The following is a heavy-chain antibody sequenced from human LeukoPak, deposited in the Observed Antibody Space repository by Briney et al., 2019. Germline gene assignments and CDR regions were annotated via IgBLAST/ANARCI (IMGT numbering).Heavy chain of an antibody. CDR2: FDPEDGET. J-gene: IGHJ4*02. CDR3: ARDKPHYDFWSLQYYFDY. D-gene: IGHD3-3*01. V-gene: IGHV1-24*01. CDR1: GYTLTELS. Sequence: ASVKVSCKVSGYTLTELSMHWVRQAPGKGLEWMGGFDPEDGETIYAQKFQGRVTMTEDTSTDTAYMELSSLRSDDTAVYYCARDKPHYDFWSLQYYFDYWGQGTLVTVSS.